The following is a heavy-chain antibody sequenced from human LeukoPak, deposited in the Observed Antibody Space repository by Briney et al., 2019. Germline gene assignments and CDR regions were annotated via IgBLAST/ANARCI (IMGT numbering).Heavy chain of an antibody. V-gene: IGHV3-9*01. CDR3: TRRLVAGATGYFDL. D-gene: IGHD3-9*01. CDR2: ISWDSKNV. Sequence: PGVSPRLSCEASGFRLDNYAMHSVRQAPGKGLEWVSGISWDSKNVAYAESVKGRFTISRDNAKGSLYLQMDSLRAEDTALYYCTRRLVAGATGYFDLWGRGTLVTVS. CDR1: GFRLDNYA. J-gene: IGHJ2*01.